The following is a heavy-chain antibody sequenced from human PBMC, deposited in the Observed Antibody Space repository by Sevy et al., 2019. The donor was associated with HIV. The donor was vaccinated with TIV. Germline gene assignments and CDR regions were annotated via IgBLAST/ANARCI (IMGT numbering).Heavy chain of an antibody. D-gene: IGHD2-2*01. CDR3: ARPDCSSTSCHGHDAFDI. CDR1: GYTFTSYG. Sequence: ASVKVSCKASGYTFTSYGISWVRQAPGQGLEWMGWISAYNGNTNYAQKLQGRVTMTTDTSTSTAYMGLRSLRSDDTAVYYCARPDCSSTSCHGHDAFDIWGQGTMVTVSS. CDR2: ISAYNGNT. J-gene: IGHJ3*02. V-gene: IGHV1-18*01.